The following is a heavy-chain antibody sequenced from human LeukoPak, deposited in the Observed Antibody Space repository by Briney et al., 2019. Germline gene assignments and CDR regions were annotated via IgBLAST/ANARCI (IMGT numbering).Heavy chain of an antibody. J-gene: IGHJ5*02. Sequence: PSETLSLTCSVSGGSISSSFYYWGWIRQPPGRGLEWIGSIYHSGSTYYNPSLKSRVTISVDTSRNQFSLNLSSVTAADTAVYYCARGPHDNWFDPWGQGSLVTVSS. CDR3: ARGPHDNWFDP. D-gene: IGHD3-16*01. CDR1: GGSISSSFYY. V-gene: IGHV4-39*01. CDR2: IYHSGST.